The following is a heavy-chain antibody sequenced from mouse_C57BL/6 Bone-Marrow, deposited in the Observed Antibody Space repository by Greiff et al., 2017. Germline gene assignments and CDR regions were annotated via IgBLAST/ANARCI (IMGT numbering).Heavy chain of an antibody. Sequence: EVKLVESGEGLVKPGGSLKLSCAASGFTFSSYAMSWVRQTPEKRLEWVAYISSGGDYIYYADTVKGRFTISRDNARTTLYMQMSSLKSEDTAMYYCTRDVYYAFYYYAMDYWGQGTSVTVSS. J-gene: IGHJ4*01. V-gene: IGHV5-9-1*02. D-gene: IGHD1-1*01. CDR3: TRDVYYAFYYYAMDY. CDR1: GFTFSSYA. CDR2: ISSGGDYI.